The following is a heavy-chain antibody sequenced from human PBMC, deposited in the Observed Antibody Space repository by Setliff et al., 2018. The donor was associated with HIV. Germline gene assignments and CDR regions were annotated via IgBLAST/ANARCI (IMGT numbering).Heavy chain of an antibody. CDR2: IDDSGSI. D-gene: IGHD2-8*01. Sequence: SETLSLTCAVYTESLTRYDWAWIRQSPEKGLEWIGEIDDSGSIIYNPSLQSRVTMSVDTSKNQFSLKVRSLTAADTAKYFCARGVQAQVVLMSYVKGRFDPWGQGTQVTVSS. CDR3: ARGVQAQVVLMSYVKGRFDP. CDR1: TESLTRYD. V-gene: IGHV4-34*01. J-gene: IGHJ5*02.